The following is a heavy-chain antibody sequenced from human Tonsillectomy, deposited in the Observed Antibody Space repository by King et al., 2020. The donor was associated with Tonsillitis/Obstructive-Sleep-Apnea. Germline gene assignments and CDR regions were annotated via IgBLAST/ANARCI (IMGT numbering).Heavy chain of an antibody. D-gene: IGHD6-25*01. CDR3: ARAGLRSPDEAAAAYFDY. CDR1: GFTFTGYE. CDR2: ISSRGSTI. Sequence: VQLVESGGGLVQPGGSLRLSCAASGFTFTGYEMNWVRQAPGKGLEWVSYISSRGSTIYYADSVKGRFTISRENPKNSLYLKMNSLRAVDTAVYYCARAGLRSPDEAAAAYFDYWGQGALVTVSS. J-gene: IGHJ4*02. V-gene: IGHV3-48*03.